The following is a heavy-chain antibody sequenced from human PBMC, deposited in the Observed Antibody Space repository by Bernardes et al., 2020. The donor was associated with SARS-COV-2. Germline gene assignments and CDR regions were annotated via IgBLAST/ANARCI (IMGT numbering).Heavy chain of an antibody. CDR2: ITLYTGAT. CDR3: ARGVIARFSYGPHYFDS. Sequence: AARQDSCQSSGHIVTAYSVYWLRQAPGQGLEWMGWITLYTGATPSAQKFQGWVSMTRDTSVSTAYMEISRLRSNDTAVYYCARGVIARFSYGPHYFDSWGKGTLVNVSS. J-gene: IGHJ4*02. CDR1: GHIVTAYS. D-gene: IGHD5-18*01. V-gene: IGHV1-2*04.